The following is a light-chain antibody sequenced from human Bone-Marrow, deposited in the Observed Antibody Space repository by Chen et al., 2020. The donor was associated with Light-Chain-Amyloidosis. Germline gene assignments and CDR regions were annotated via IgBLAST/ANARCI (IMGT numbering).Light chain of an antibody. V-gene: IGKV1-39*01. CDR2: AAS. CDR3: QQSYTTPPIT. Sequence: DLQMTQSPSSLSASVGDRVTITCRASQSISSFLNWYQQKPGKAPQLLIYAASNLHSDVPSRFLGSGSGTDFTLTITSLQPEDFATYYCQQSYTTPPITFGQGTRLEIK. CDR1: QSISSF. J-gene: IGKJ5*01.